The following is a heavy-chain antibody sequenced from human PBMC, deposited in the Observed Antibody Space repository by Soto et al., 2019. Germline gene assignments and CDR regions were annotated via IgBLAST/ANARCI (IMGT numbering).Heavy chain of an antibody. CDR2: IYYSGST. J-gene: IGHJ5*02. Sequence: TVSGGSISSYYWSWIRQPPGKGLEWIGYIYYSGSTNYNPSLKSRVTISVDTSKNQFSLKLSSVTAADTAVYYCARGPETHQFDPCGQGTLVTVCS. CDR1: GGSISSYY. CDR3: ARGPETHQFDP. V-gene: IGHV4-59*01.